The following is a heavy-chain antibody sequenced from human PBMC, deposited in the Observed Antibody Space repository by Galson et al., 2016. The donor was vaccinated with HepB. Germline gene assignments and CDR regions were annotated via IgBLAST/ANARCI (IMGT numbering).Heavy chain of an antibody. V-gene: IGHV3-48*01. CDR3: ARVTVTSLFDY. Sequence: SLRLSCAASGFTFSSYGMSWVRQSPGKGLEWVSYISSSSSSIYYADSVKGRFTISRDNAKNPLDVQMNSLRAEDTAVYYCARVTVTSLFDYWGRGTLVTVSS. CDR1: GFTFSSYG. CDR2: ISSSSSSI. D-gene: IGHD4-17*01. J-gene: IGHJ4*02.